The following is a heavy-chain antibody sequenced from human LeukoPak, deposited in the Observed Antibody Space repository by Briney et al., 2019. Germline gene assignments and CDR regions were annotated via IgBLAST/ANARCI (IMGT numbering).Heavy chain of an antibody. D-gene: IGHD5-24*01. J-gene: IGHJ4*02. Sequence: EASLKVSCKASGYTFTSYAMNWVRQAPGQGLEWMGWINTNTGNPTYAQGFTGRFVFSLDTSVSTAYLQISSLKAEDTAVYYCARGSRDGYKKGLDYWGQGTLVTVSS. V-gene: IGHV7-4-1*02. CDR2: INTNTGNP. CDR3: ARGSRDGYKKGLDY. CDR1: GYTFTSYA.